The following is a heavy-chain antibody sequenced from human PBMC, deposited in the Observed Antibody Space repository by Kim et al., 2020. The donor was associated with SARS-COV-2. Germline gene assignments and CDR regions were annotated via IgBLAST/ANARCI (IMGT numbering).Heavy chain of an antibody. V-gene: IGHV3-23*01. CDR3: AKDRDSSGTAFHY. J-gene: IGHJ4*02. Sequence: GGSLRLSCAVSGFTFSNYAMSWVRQAPGKGLEWVSSITGSGGSTYYADSVKGRFTIFRDNSKNTLYLQMNSLRVEDTAAYFCAKDRDSSGTAFHYWGQG. CDR1: GFTFSNYA. CDR2: ITGSGGST. D-gene: IGHD3-10*01.